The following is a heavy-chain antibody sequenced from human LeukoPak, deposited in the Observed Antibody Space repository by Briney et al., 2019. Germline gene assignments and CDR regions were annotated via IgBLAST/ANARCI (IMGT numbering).Heavy chain of an antibody. D-gene: IGHD3-22*01. V-gene: IGHV4-4*02. CDR1: GGSISSSNW. CDR3: ARDGDSSGYTTVPSDY. J-gene: IGHJ4*02. Sequence: SGTLSLTCAVSGGSISSSNWWSWVRPPPGKGLEWIGEIYHSGSTNYNPSLKSRVTISIDTSKNQFSLKLNSVTAADTAVYYCARDGDSSGYTTVPSDYWGQGTLVTVSS. CDR2: IYHSGST.